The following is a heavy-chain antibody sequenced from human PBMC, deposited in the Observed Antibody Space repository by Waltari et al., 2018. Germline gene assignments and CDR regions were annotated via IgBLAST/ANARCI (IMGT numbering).Heavy chain of an antibody. CDR3: ASVHWGQRFDAFDV. D-gene: IGHD7-27*01. CDR2: IYEMGGNI. J-gene: IGHJ3*01. CDR1: GFTFSWYG. V-gene: IGHV3-30*03. Sequence: QVRVVVSGGGFVVHGWCLGPACASSGFTFSWYGMHWGRRPPGKGLGCGEVIYEMGGNIQISDTAKYRLNISRENTMTTLYLKMNGLRAEDTAGYYCASVHWGQRFDAFDVWGQGTMVTVSS.